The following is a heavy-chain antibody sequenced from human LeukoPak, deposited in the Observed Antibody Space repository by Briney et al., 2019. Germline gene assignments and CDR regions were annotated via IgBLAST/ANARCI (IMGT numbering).Heavy chain of an antibody. V-gene: IGHV4-31*03. J-gene: IGHJ4*02. CDR1: GGSISSGGYY. Sequence: SETLSLTCTVSGGSISSGGYYWSWIRQHPGKGLEWIGYIYYSGSTYYNPSLKSRVTISVDTSKNQFSLKLSSVTAADTAVYYCAREISGSYYRAFDYWGQGILVTVSS. CDR2: IYYSGST. CDR3: AREISGSYYRAFDY. D-gene: IGHD1-26*01.